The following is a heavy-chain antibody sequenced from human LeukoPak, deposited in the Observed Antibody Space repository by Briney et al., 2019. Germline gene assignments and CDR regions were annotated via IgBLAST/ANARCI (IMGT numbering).Heavy chain of an antibody. J-gene: IGHJ4*02. V-gene: IGHV1-24*01. D-gene: IGHD6-19*01. CDR2: FDPEDGET. CDR1: GYTLTELS. Sequence: ASVTVSCTVSGYTLTELSMHWVRQAPGKGLEWMGGFDPEDGETIYAQKFQGRVTMTEDTSTDTAYMELSSLRSEDTAVYYCATASPSSGLGDYFDYWGQGTLVTVSS. CDR3: ATASPSSGLGDYFDY.